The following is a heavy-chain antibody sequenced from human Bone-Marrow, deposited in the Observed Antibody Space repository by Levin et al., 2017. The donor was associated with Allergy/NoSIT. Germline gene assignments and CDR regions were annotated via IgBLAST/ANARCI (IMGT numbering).Heavy chain of an antibody. CDR1: GGSISSGGYY. V-gene: IGHV4-31*03. CDR3: ARGRQQLNY. CDR2: IYYTGST. J-gene: IGHJ4*02. Sequence: NPSETLSLTCSVSGGSISSGGYYWSWIRQHPGKGLEWIGYIYYTGSTNYNPSLKSRVTISADTSKNQFSLKLSSVTAADTAVYYCARGRQQLNYWGQGTLVTVSS. D-gene: IGHD6-13*01.